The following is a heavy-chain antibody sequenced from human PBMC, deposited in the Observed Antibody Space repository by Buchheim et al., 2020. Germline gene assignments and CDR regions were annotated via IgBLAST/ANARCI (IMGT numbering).Heavy chain of an antibody. V-gene: IGHV1-69*04. J-gene: IGHJ4*02. Sequence: QVQLVQSGAEVKKPGSSVKVSCKASGGTFSSYAISWVRQAPGQGLEWMGRIIPILGIANYAQKFQGRVTITADKSTSTPYMELSSLRSEDTAVYYCGRESLTGDGYSYDPTGFDYWGQGTL. CDR3: GRESLTGDGYSYDPTGFDY. CDR1: GGTFSSYA. D-gene: IGHD5-18*01. CDR2: IIPILGIA.